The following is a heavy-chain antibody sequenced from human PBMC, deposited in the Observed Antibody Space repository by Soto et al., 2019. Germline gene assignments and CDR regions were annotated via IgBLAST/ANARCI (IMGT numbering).Heavy chain of an antibody. CDR2: ISYDGRST. CDR1: GFIFSSYA. Sequence: QEQLVESGGGVVQPGRSLRLSCEGSGFIFSSYAIHWVRQAPGKGLEWVAVISYDGRSTFYRDSVKGRFTISRDNSKNTFYLQMNSFRGEDTALYCCARDSVGAAGVNWAVNLFGPWGQGTLVTVSS. CDR3: ARDSVGAAGVNWAVNLFGP. J-gene: IGHJ5*02. D-gene: IGHD6-13*01. V-gene: IGHV3-30*04.